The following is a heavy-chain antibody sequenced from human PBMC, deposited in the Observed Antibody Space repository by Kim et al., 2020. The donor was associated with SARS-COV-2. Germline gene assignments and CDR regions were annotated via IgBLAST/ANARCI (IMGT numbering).Heavy chain of an antibody. CDR3: ATASSYYDFWRGSHPYGMDV. CDR2: FDPEDGET. J-gene: IGHJ6*02. Sequence: ASVKVSCKVSGYTLTELSMHWVRQAPGKGLEWMGGFDPEDGETIYAQKFQGRVTMTEDTSTDTAYMELSSLRSEDTAVYYCATASSYYDFWRGSHPYGMDVWGQGTTVTVSS. D-gene: IGHD3-3*01. CDR1: GYTLTELS. V-gene: IGHV1-24*01.